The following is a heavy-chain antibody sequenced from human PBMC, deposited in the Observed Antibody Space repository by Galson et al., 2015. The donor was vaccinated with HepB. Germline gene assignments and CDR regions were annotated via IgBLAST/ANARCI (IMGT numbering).Heavy chain of an antibody. D-gene: IGHD2-8*02. J-gene: IGHJ4*02. V-gene: IGHV3-21*01. CDR3: ARGDIVLVVYAIPDY. Sequence: SLRLSCAASGFTFSSYSMNWVRQAPGKGLEWVSSISSSSYIYYADSVKGRFTISRDNAKNSLYLQMNSLRAEDTAVYYCARGDIVLVVYAIPDYWGQGTLVTVSS. CDR1: GFTFSSYS. CDR2: ISSSSYI.